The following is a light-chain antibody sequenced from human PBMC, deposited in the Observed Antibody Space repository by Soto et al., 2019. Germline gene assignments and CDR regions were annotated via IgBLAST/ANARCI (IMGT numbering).Light chain of an antibody. CDR2: ETS. Sequence: DIQMTQSPASLSASVVDSVTITCLTSQSISIYLNWYQKKPGKAPKLLIYETSILQSGVPSRFSGSGSGAEFTLTITSLQPEDFATYSCQQTYSSPWTFGQGTKVDIK. CDR3: QQTYSSPWT. CDR1: QSISIY. J-gene: IGKJ1*01. V-gene: IGKV1-39*01.